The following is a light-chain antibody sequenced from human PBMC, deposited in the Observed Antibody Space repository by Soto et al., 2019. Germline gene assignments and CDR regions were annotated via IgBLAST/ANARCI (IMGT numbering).Light chain of an antibody. V-gene: IGKV3-20*01. CDR1: QSVSNSN. Sequence: EIVLAQSPGTLSLSPGERATLSCRASQSVSNSNLAWYQQKPGQPPRLLIYGASRRATGIPDRFSGSGSGTDFTLIISRPEPEDFAVYYCQLYGSSSITFGQGTRLEI. J-gene: IGKJ5*01. CDR3: QLYGSSSIT. CDR2: GAS.